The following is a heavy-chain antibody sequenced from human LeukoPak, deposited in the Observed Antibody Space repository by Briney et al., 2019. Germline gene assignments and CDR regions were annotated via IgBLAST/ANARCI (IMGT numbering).Heavy chain of an antibody. D-gene: IGHD2-15*01. J-gene: IGHJ4*02. CDR3: ARDLKGYCSGGSCYDFDY. CDR2: ISGSGGST. Sequence: GGSLRLSCEAPGFAFSSYAMSWVRQAPGKGLEWVSTISGSGGSTYYADSVKGRFTISRDNSKNALYLQMNSLRAEDTAVYYCARDLKGYCSGGSCYDFDYWGQGTLVTVSS. V-gene: IGHV3-23*01. CDR1: GFAFSSYA.